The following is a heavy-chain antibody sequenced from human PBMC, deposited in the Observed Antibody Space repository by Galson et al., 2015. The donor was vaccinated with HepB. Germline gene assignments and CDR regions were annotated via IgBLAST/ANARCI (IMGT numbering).Heavy chain of an antibody. CDR2: IKQDGSEI. D-gene: IGHD3-22*01. V-gene: IGHV3-7*03. CDR3: ARFQNYDSSGCSLIA. J-gene: IGHJ5*02. CDR1: GFTFSSYW. Sequence: SLRLSCAASGFTFSSYWMSWVRQAPGKGLEWVANIKQDGSEIYYVDSVKGRFTISRDNAKNSLYLEMSSLRAEDTAVYYCARFQNYDSSGCSLIAWGQGTLVTVSS.